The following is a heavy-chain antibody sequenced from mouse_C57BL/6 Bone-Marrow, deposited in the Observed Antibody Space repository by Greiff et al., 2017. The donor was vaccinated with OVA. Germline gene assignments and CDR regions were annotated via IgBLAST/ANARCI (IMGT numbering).Heavy chain of an antibody. CDR2: IHPNSGST. CDR3: ASRITTVLPRV. D-gene: IGHD1-1*01. J-gene: IGHJ1*03. CDR1: GYTFTSYW. Sequence: VQLQQSGAELVKPGASVKLSCKASGYTFTSYWMHWVKQRPGQGLEWIGMIHPNSGSTNYNEKFKSKATLTVDKSSSTAYMQLRSLTSEDSAVYYCASRITTVLPRVWGTGTTVTVSS. V-gene: IGHV1-64*01.